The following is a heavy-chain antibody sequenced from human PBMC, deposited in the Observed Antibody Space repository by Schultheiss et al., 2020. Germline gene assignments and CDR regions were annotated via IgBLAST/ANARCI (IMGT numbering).Heavy chain of an antibody. CDR1: GGSISSSNYY. CDR3: ARHRGRSLWFGSDYGMDV. J-gene: IGHJ6*02. V-gene: IGHV4-39*01. Sequence: SETLSLTCTVSGGSISSSNYYWGWIRQPPGKGLEWIGTIYYSGTTYYNPSLKSRVTTSVDTSKNQFSLKLSSVTAADTAVYYCARHRGRSLWFGSDYGMDVWGQGTTVTVSS. CDR2: IYYSGTT. D-gene: IGHD3-10*01.